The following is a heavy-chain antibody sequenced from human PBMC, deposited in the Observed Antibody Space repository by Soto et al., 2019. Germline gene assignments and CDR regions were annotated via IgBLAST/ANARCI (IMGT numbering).Heavy chain of an antibody. D-gene: IGHD4-4*01. CDR1: GGSISSYY. V-gene: IGHV4-59*01. CDR3: AREKRVTEGYYYYGMDV. CDR2: IYYSGST. J-gene: IGHJ6*02. Sequence: PSETLSLTCTVSGGSISSYYWSWIRQPPGKGLEWIGYIYYSGSTNYNPSLKSRVTMSVDTSKNQFSLKLSSVTAADTAVYYCAREKRVTEGYYYYGMDVWGQGTTVTVSS.